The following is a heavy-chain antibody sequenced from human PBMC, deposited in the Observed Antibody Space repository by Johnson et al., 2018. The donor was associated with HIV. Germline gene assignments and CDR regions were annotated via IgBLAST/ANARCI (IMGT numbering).Heavy chain of an antibody. J-gene: IGHJ3*02. D-gene: IGHD3-22*01. V-gene: IGHV3-20*04. CDR2: INWNGGST. CDR3: ARDGGHYYDSSGAFGI. CDR1: GFTFNDFG. Sequence: EVQLVESGGGVVRPGGSLRLSCAASGFTFNDFGMSWVRQVPGKGLEWVCGINWNGGSTVYVDSVKGRFTISRDNSKNTLYLQMNSLRAEDTAVYYCARDGGHYYDSSGAFGIWGQGKVVTVSS.